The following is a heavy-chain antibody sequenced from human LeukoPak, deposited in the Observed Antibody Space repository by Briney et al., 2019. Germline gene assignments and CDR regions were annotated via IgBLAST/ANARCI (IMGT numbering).Heavy chain of an antibody. D-gene: IGHD1-26*01. CDR1: LGAPLVYS. Sequence: GGPLRLSCAVSLGAPLVYSTRSGLQAPGKGLEWVSGINWDGTNTYYAESVKGRFTISRDSVKKCLYLRMYSPRDDETTFVRCGIHSGSKCYSTYYWGQGTLVTVSS. J-gene: IGHJ4*02. V-gene: IGHV3-20*01. CDR3: GIHSGSKCYSTYY. CDR2: INWDGTNT.